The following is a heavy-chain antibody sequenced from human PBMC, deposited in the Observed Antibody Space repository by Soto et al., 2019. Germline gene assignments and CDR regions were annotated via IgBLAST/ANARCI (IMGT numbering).Heavy chain of an antibody. D-gene: IGHD3-10*01. CDR2: ISDSGGDT. J-gene: IGHJ4*02. Sequence: EVQLLESGGVLVQPGGSLRLSCAASGFTFGSYAMTWVRQSPGKGLEWVAYISDSGGDTYYADSVKGRFTIAKDHSKNTLYLQMNSLKVEDTAVYYCAKAPMIRGVIPAFDYWGQGTLVTVS. CDR1: GFTFGSYA. CDR3: AKAPMIRGVIPAFDY. V-gene: IGHV3-23*01.